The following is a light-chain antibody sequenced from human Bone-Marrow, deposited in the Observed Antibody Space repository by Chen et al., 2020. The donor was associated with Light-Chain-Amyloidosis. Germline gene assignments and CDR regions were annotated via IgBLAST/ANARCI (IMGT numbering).Light chain of an antibody. Sequence: SYELTQPPSVSVSPGQTARITCSGDDLPTKYAYWYQQKPGQAPVLVIHRGTERPSGISERFSGCSSGRTATLTISGVQAEEEADYHCQSADSSGTYDVIFGGGTKLTVL. V-gene: IGLV3-25*02. J-gene: IGLJ2*01. CDR2: RGT. CDR3: QSADSSGTYDVI. CDR1: DLPTKY.